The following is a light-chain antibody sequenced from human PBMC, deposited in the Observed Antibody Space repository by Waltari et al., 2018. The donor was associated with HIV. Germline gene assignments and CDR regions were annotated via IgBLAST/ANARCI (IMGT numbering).Light chain of an antibody. Sequence: GDRVTITCRASQGISSYLAWYQQKPGKAPNLLIYAASTLQSGVPSRFSGSGSGTDFTLTISRLQSEDFATYYCQQYYSYPRTFGQGTKVEIK. CDR1: QGISSY. J-gene: IGKJ1*01. CDR2: AAS. CDR3: QQYYSYPRT. V-gene: IGKV1-8*01.